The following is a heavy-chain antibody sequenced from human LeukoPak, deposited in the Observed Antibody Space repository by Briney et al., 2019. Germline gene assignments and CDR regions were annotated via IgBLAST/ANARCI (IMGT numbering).Heavy chain of an antibody. CDR1: GYSFTSYW. D-gene: IGHD3-22*01. V-gene: IGHV5-51*01. CDR2: IYPGDSDT. CDR3: ARYTSSGYYYVWGESLGD. Sequence: GESLKISCKGSGYSFTSYWIGWVLQMPGKGLEWMGIIYPGDSDTRYSPSFQGQVTISADKSISTAYLQWSSLKASDTAMYYCARYTSSGYYYVWGESLGDWGQGTLVTVSS. J-gene: IGHJ4*02.